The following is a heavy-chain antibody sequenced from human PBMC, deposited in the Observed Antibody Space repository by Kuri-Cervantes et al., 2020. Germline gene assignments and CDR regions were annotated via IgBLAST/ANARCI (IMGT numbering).Heavy chain of an antibody. J-gene: IGHJ5*02. Sequence: GESLKISCAASGFTFSDYYMSWVRQAPGKGLEWVAVIWYDGSNKYYADSVKGRFTISRDNSKNTLYLQMNSLRAEDTAVYYCARDLMRFGELLYDNWFDPWGQGTLVTVSS. CDR3: ARDLMRFGELLYDNWFDP. CDR2: IWYDGSNK. V-gene: IGHV3-33*08. CDR1: GFTFSDYY. D-gene: IGHD3-10*01.